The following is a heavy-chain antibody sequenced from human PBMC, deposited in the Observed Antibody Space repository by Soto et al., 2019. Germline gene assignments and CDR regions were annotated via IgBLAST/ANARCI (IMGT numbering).Heavy chain of an antibody. CDR2: ISAYNGNT. J-gene: IGHJ3*02. Sequence: QVQLVQSGAEVKKPGASVKVSCKASGYTFTSYGFSWVRQAPGQGREWMGWISAYNGNTNYAHNLQGRVTMTTDTSTTTAYMELRSLRSDDTAVYYCARVGGGSYNYGDAFDIWGQGTMVTVSS. CDR3: ARVGGGSYNYGDAFDI. D-gene: IGHD1-26*01. V-gene: IGHV1-18*01. CDR1: GYTFTSYG.